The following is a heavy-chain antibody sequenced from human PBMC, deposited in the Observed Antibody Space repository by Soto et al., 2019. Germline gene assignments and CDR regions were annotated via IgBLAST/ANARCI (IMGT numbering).Heavy chain of an antibody. J-gene: IGHJ6*02. CDR1: GYHLTSYG. Sequence: QVQLVQSGAEVKKPGASVKVSCKASGYHLTSYGISWVRQAPGQGLEWMGWISAYNGDTNYAQKFQGRGTLTTDTSTSTAYMELRSLRSDDTAVYYCATTTGYSYYYYGMASGAKGPRSPSP. D-gene: IGHD3-9*01. CDR2: ISAYNGDT. V-gene: IGHV1-18*01. CDR3: ATTTGYSYYYYGMAS.